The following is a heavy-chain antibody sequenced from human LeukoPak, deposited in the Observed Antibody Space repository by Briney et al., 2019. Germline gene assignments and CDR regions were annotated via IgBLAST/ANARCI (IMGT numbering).Heavy chain of an antibody. V-gene: IGHV3-49*04. D-gene: IGHD1-26*01. CDR1: GFTFSSYW. Sequence: PGGSLRLSCAASGFTFSSYWMHWVRQAPGKGLEWVGFIRSKAYGGTTEYAASVKGRFTISRDDSKSIAYLQMNSLKTEDTAVYYCTRDRGSRYYFDYWGQGTLVTVSS. CDR2: IRSKAYGGTT. CDR3: TRDRGSRYYFDY. J-gene: IGHJ4*02.